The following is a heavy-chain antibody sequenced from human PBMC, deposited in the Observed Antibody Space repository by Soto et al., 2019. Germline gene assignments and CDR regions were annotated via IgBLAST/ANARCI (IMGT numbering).Heavy chain of an antibody. CDR2: ISAYNGNT. J-gene: IGHJ4*02. CDR1: CYTFTSHG. V-gene: IGHV1-18*01. Sequence: SVKVSCRASCYTFTSHGISWVRPAPGQGLEWMGWISAYNGNTNYAQKLQGRVTMTTDTSTSTAYMELRSLRSDDTAVYYCARGRGVVRAPDYWGQGTLVTVSS. D-gene: IGHD3-22*01. CDR3: ARGRGVVRAPDY.